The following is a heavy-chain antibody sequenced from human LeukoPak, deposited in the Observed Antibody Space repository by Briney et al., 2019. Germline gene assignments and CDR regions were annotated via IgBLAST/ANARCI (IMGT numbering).Heavy chain of an antibody. Sequence: PGGSLTLSCAASGFTFSSYDMVWVRQPPGKGLEWIAVICYNGSNKYYADSVNRRFTIASDNSNNTLYLQMNSLRVDDTAVYYCARGQYCSGGSCFLDYWGQGKLVTVSS. D-gene: IGHD2-15*01. J-gene: IGHJ4*02. CDR3: ARGQYCSGGSCFLDY. CDR2: ICYNGSNK. CDR1: GFTFSSYD. V-gene: IGHV3-33*08.